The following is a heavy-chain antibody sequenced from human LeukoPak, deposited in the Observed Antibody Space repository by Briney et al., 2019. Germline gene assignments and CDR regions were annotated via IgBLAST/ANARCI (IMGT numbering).Heavy chain of an antibody. Sequence: SETLSLTCSVSAFSISNSSYYWGWIRQPPGKGLEWIGSIYYSGNTYNNPSLKSRVTISVDTSKNQLSLKLTSVTAAYKAVYYCAVHTGIASRWSLDYWGQGTLVTVSS. V-gene: IGHV4-39*01. D-gene: IGHD6-13*01. J-gene: IGHJ4*02. CDR1: AFSISNSSYY. CDR2: IYYSGNT. CDR3: AVHTGIASRWSLDY.